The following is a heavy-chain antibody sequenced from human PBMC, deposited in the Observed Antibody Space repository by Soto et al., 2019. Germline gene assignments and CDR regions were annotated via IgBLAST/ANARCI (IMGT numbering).Heavy chain of an antibody. CDR3: AIFVVESYYFDY. V-gene: IGHV1-8*01. D-gene: IGHD2-15*01. Sequence: ASVKVSCKASGYTFTSYDINWVRQATGQGLEWMGWMNPNSGNTGYAQKFQGRVTMTRNTSISTAYMELSSLRSEDTAVYYCAIFVVESYYFDYWGQGTLVTVSS. CDR2: MNPNSGNT. J-gene: IGHJ4*02. CDR1: GYTFTSYD.